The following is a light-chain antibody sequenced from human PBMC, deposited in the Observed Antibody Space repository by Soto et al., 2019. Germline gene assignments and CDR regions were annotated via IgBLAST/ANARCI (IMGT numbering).Light chain of an antibody. J-gene: IGKJ4*01. CDR3: QQYNNWPRAT. CDR1: QSISSN. Sequence: EIVMTQSPATLSVSPGERATLSCRASQSISSNLAWYQQKPGQAPRLLMFRTSSRATGFPARFSGSGSGTKFNLTISSLQSEDFGVYHCQQYNNWPRATLGGGTKVDIK. V-gene: IGKV3-15*01. CDR2: RTS.